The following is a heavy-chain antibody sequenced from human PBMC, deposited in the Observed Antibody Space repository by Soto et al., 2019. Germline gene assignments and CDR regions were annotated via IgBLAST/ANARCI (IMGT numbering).Heavy chain of an antibody. V-gene: IGHV1-2*02. CDR2: ISANSGNT. CDR1: GFIFNNYA. J-gene: IGHJ3*02. D-gene: IGHD7-27*01. CDR3: ARVAPTWGSNAFDI. Sequence: ASVKVSCKAFGFIFNNYAISWVRQAPGQGLEWMGWISANSGNTNYAQKFQGRVTMTRDTSVSTAYMELSRLTSDDTAVYYCARVAPTWGSNAFDIWGQGTMVTVSS.